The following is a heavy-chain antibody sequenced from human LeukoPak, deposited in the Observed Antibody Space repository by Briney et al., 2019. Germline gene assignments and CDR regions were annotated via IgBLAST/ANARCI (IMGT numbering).Heavy chain of an antibody. V-gene: IGHV4-34*01. D-gene: IGHD3-10*01. CDR2: INHSGST. CDR1: GGSFSGYY. J-gene: IGHJ5*02. Sequence: KPSETLSLTCAVYGGSFSGYYWSWIRQPPGKGLEWIGEINHSGSTNYNPSLKSRVTISVDTSKNQFSLKLSSVTAADTAVYYCARGKYYGSGTFNWFDPRGQGTLVTVSS. CDR3: ARGKYYGSGTFNWFDP.